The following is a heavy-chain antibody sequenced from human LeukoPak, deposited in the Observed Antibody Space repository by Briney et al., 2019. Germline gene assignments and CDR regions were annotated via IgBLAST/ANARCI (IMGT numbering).Heavy chain of an antibody. J-gene: IGHJ4*02. CDR1: GGTFSNYA. V-gene: IGHV1-69*05. CDR2: IIPIFGTT. CDR3: ARGPSPLAADGNLEYFDY. D-gene: IGHD6-13*01. Sequence: SVKVSCKASGGTFSNYAISWVRQAPGQGLEWMGGIIPIFGTTYYAQKFQGRVTITTDESTSTAYMELSSLRSEDTAVYYCARGPSPLAADGNLEYFDYWGQGTLVTVSS.